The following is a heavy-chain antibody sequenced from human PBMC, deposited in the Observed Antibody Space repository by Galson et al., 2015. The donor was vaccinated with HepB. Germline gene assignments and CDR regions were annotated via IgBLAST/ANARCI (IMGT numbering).Heavy chain of an antibody. CDR2: ISSDGRNK. CDR3: AKGGSGLYHYLDY. D-gene: IGHD6-19*01. Sequence: SLRLSCADSGFTFSSYGMHWVRQAPGKGLEWVAVISSDGRNKYYVDSVKGRFNISRDNSKNTLYLQMNSLRAEDTAVYYCAKGGSGLYHYLDYWGQGTLVTVSS. CDR1: GFTFSSYG. V-gene: IGHV3-30*18. J-gene: IGHJ4*02.